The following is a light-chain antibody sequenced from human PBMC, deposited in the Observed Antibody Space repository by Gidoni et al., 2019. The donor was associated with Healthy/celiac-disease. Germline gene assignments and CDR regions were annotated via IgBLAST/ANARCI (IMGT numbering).Light chain of an antibody. V-gene: IGKV1-9*01. Sequence: DIQLTQSPSFLSASVGDRVTITCRASQDISSYLAWYQQKPGKAPKLLIYAASTLQSGIPSRFSGSGSGTEFTLTISSLQPEDFAAYYCQQLSISPRTFGQGTKVEIK. CDR1: QDISSY. CDR3: QQLSISPRT. J-gene: IGKJ1*01. CDR2: AAS.